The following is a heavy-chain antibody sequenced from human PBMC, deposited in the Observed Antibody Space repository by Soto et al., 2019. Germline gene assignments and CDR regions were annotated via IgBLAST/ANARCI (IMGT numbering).Heavy chain of an antibody. CDR1: GYTFTTYA. Sequence: QVQLVQSGAEVKKPGASVKVSCKASGYTFTTYAIHWVRQAPGQRLEWMGWIHAGNGNTKFSQKFQGRVTITMDTSASTAYMDLSSLRSEDTAVYYCAREAPYLGSGIYGDGMDVWGQGTTVTVSS. J-gene: IGHJ6*02. D-gene: IGHD3-10*01. CDR2: IHAGNGNT. CDR3: AREAPYLGSGIYGDGMDV. V-gene: IGHV1-3*01.